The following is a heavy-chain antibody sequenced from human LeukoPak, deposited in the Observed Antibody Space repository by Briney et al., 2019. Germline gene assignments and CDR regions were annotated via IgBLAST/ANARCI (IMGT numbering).Heavy chain of an antibody. Sequence: PGGSLRLSCAASGFTFSSYEMNWVRQAPGKGLEWVSYISSSGSTIYYADSVKGRFTISRDNAKNSLYLQVNSLRAEDTAVYYCARGGTQLTGDSSGAFDIWGQGTMVTVSS. CDR1: GFTFSSYE. CDR2: ISSSGSTI. CDR3: ARGGTQLTGDSSGAFDI. V-gene: IGHV3-48*03. D-gene: IGHD7-27*01. J-gene: IGHJ3*02.